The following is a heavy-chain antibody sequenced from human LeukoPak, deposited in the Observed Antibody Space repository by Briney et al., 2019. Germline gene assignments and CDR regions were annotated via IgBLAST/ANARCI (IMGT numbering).Heavy chain of an antibody. CDR3: AKAIFVVVVAAHFDY. J-gene: IGHJ4*02. D-gene: IGHD2-15*01. Sequence: GGSLRLSCAASGFTFSSYAMSWVRQAPGKGLGWVSAISGSGGSTYYADSVKGRFTISRDNSKNTLYLQMNSLRAEDTAVYYCAKAIFVVVVAAHFDYWGQGTLVTVSS. CDR2: ISGSGGST. CDR1: GFTFSSYA. V-gene: IGHV3-23*01.